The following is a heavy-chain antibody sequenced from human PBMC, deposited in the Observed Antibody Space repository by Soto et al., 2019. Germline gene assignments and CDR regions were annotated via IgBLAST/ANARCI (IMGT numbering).Heavy chain of an antibody. J-gene: IGHJ4*02. D-gene: IGHD3-22*01. V-gene: IGHV3-15*07. CDR1: GFTFSDAW. CDR2: IKSKAHGGTI. CDR3: TTDPHYDTSGLGY. Sequence: EVQLVESGGGLVKPGGSLRLSCAASGFTFSDAWMNWVRQAPGKGLEWVGRIKSKAHGGTIDYAAPVKGRFTISRDDSKNTLYLQMTSLKTEDTALYFCTTDPHYDTSGLGYGGQGTLVTVSS.